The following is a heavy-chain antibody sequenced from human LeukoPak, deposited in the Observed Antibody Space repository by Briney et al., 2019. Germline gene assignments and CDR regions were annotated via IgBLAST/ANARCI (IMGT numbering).Heavy chain of an antibody. CDR1: RFTFSTYW. CDR3: ARGDYYDSSGLFDY. CDR2: INSDGSST. Sequence: PGGSLRLSCAASRFTFSTYWMHWVRQAPGKGLVWVSRINSDGSSTSYADSVKGRFTISRDNGKNTLYLQMNSLRAEDTAVYYCARGDYYDSSGLFDYWGQGTLVTVSP. J-gene: IGHJ4*02. D-gene: IGHD3-22*01. V-gene: IGHV3-74*01.